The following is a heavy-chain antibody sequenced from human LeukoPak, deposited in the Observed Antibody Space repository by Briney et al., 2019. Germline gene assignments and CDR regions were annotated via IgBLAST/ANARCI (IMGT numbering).Heavy chain of an antibody. V-gene: IGHV3-7*01. Sequence: GGSLRLSCVALEFSFETYWMSWVRQAPGKGPEWVANINGDGSEKHYVGSVRGRFTISRDNADNSLHLQMNSLRPEDMAVYYCARGETMDVWGKGTTVTVSS. CDR3: ARGETMDV. CDR1: EFSFETYW. D-gene: IGHD5-24*01. CDR2: INGDGSEK. J-gene: IGHJ6*03.